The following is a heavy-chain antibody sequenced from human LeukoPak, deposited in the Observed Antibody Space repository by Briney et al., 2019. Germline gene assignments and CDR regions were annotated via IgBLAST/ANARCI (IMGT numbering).Heavy chain of an antibody. CDR2: ISGSGGST. CDR3: APVPANYDILPPPRPDY. Sequence: QPGGSLRLSCAASGFTFSSYAMSWVRQAPGKGLEWVSAISGSGGSTYYADSVKGRFTISRDNSKNTLYLQMNSLRAEDTAVYYCAPVPANYDILPPPRPDYWGQGTLVTVSS. V-gene: IGHV3-23*01. D-gene: IGHD3-9*01. J-gene: IGHJ4*02. CDR1: GFTFSSYA.